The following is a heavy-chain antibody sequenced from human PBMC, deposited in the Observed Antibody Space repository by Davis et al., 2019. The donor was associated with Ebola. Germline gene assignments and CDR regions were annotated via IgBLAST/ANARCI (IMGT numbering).Heavy chain of an antibody. J-gene: IGHJ6*02. D-gene: IGHD3-10*01. CDR3: ARGDYGSGSVDV. CDR1: GGSISSGDYY. CDR2: INHSGST. V-gene: IGHV4-30-4*01. Sequence: PSETLSLTCTVSGGSISSGDYYWSWIRQPPGKGLEWIGEINHSGSTNYNPSLKSRVTISVDTSKNQFSLKLSSVTAADTAVYYCARGDYGSGSVDVWGQGTTVTVSS.